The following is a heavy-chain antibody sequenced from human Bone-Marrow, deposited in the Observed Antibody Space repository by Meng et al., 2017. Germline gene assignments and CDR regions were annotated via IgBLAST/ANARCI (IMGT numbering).Heavy chain of an antibody. CDR2: INHSGST. CDR1: GGSFSGYY. V-gene: IGHV4-34*01. J-gene: IGHJ4*02. D-gene: IGHD1-26*01. Sequence: SETLSLTCAVYGGSFSGYYWSWIRQPPGKGLEWIGEINHSGSTNYNPSLKSRVTISVDTSKNQFSLKLSSVTAADTAAYYCARGVGATSGWGQGTLVTVSS. CDR3: ARGVGATSG.